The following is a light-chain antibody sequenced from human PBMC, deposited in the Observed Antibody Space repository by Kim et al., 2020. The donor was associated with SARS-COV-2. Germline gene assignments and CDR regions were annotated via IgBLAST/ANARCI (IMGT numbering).Light chain of an antibody. J-gene: IGKJ2*02. V-gene: IGKV1-5*03. CDR1: QSIGRW. CDR2: KAS. Sequence: DIQMTQSPSTLSASVGDRVTITCRASQSIGRWLAWYQQKPGKAPKLLIYKASSLESGVPSRFSGSGSGTEFTLTINSLQPDDFATYYCQQYNGYDMCTFGPGTKLEI. CDR3: QQYNGYDMCT.